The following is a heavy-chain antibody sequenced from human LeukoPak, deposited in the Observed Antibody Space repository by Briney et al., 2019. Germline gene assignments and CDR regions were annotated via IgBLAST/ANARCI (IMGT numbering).Heavy chain of an antibody. CDR2: ITTTSSTM. D-gene: IGHD3-16*01. Sequence: GGSLRLSCAASGFTFTTYSMNWVRQAPGKGLEWVSYITTTSSTMYYADSVKGRFTISRDNAKNSLYLQMNILRAEDTAVYYCARAYSYVPYWGQGTLVTVSS. CDR1: GFTFTTYS. J-gene: IGHJ4*02. CDR3: ARAYSYVPY. V-gene: IGHV3-48*04.